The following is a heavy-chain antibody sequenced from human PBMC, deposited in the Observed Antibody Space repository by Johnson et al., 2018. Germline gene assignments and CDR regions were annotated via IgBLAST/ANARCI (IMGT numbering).Heavy chain of an antibody. Sequence: VQLQESGGGLVQPGGTLKLSCAVSGFTISGSAIHWVRQASGKGLEWVGRIKNKADNYATAYAASVKVRFPVSRDDSKNTASLQRTSLKTEDTAVYYCATGTTGRYSKKAFNIGGQGTIVTVSS. V-gene: IGHV3-73*02. CDR3: ATGTTGRYSKKAFNI. CDR1: GFTISGSA. CDR2: IKNKADNYAT. J-gene: IGHJ3*02. D-gene: IGHD1-14*01.